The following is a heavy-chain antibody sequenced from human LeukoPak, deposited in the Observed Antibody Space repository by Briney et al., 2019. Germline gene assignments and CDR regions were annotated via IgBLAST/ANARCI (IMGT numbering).Heavy chain of an antibody. CDR2: ISAYNGNT. J-gene: IGHJ4*02. Sequence: GASVKVSCKASGYTFTSYGISWVRQAPGQGLEWMGWISAYNGNTNYAQKLQGRVTMTTDTSTSTAYMELRSLRSDDTAVYYCVRDLITYSSSWPLDYWGQGTLVTVSS. V-gene: IGHV1-18*01. CDR1: GYTFTSYG. CDR3: VRDLITYSSSWPLDY. D-gene: IGHD6-13*01.